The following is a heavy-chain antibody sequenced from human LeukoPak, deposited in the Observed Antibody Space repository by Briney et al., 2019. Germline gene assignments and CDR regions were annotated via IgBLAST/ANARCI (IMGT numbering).Heavy chain of an antibody. CDR1: GFTFSNYA. V-gene: IGHV3-30*04. Sequence: GRSLRLSCAASGFTFSNYAMHWVRQAPDKGLEWVAVVSYDGSNKYYADSVKGRFTVSRDNSKNTLYLQMNSLRAEDTAVYYCAIGDSLEELSSSFEYWGQGTLVTVSS. J-gene: IGHJ4*02. CDR2: VSYDGSNK. D-gene: IGHD3-16*02. CDR3: AIGDSLEELSSSFEY.